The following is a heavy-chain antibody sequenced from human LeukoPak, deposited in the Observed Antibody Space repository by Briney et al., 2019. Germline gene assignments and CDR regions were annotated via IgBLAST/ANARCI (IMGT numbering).Heavy chain of an antibody. D-gene: IGHD5-18*01. Sequence: PGASLRLSCAAAGFTFSSYAMSWVRQAPGKGLEWVSGISGSGGSTYYADSVKGRFTISRDNSKNTLYLQMNSLRAEDTAVYYCAKEVDTVTGYFDYCGQGTLVTVSS. CDR2: ISGSGGST. CDR1: GFTFSSYA. J-gene: IGHJ4*02. V-gene: IGHV3-23*01. CDR3: AKEVDTVTGYFDY.